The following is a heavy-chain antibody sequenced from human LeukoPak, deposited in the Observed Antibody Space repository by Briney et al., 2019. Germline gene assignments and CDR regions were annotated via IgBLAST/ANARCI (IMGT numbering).Heavy chain of an antibody. J-gene: IGHJ4*02. CDR1: GGSFSGYY. CDR3: ARYIQETKYYFDY. CDR2: INHSGST. V-gene: IGHV4-34*01. D-gene: IGHD5-24*01. Sequence: PSETLSLTCAVYGGSFSGYYWSWIRQPPGKGLEWIGEINHSGSTNYNPSLKSRVTISVDTSKNQFSLKLSSVTAADTAVYYCARYIQETKYYFDYWGQGTLVTVSS.